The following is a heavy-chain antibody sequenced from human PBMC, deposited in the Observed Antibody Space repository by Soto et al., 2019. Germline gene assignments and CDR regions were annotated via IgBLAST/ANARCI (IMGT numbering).Heavy chain of an antibody. CDR1: GYTFTGYY. D-gene: IGHD2-15*01. CDR3: ARDGGYCSGGSCPSDYYYYGMDV. CDR2: INPNSGGT. Sequence: ASVKVSCKASGYTFTGYYMHWVRQAPGQGLRWMGWINPNSGGTNYAQKFQGWVTMTRDTSISTAYMELSRLRSDDTAVYYCARDGGYCSGGSCPSDYYYYGMDVWGQGTTVTV. V-gene: IGHV1-2*04. J-gene: IGHJ6*02.